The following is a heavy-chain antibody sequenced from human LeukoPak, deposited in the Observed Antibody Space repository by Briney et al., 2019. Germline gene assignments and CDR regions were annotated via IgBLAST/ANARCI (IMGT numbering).Heavy chain of an antibody. CDR2: IYYSGST. V-gene: IGHV4-59*01. J-gene: IGHJ5*02. D-gene: IGHD3-9*01. CDR1: GGSISSYY. CDR3: ARDGFRRNYDILTGFHGWFDP. Sequence: SETLSLTCTVSGGSISSYYWSWIRQPPGKGLEWIGYIYYSGSTNYNPSLKSRVTISVDTSKNQFSQKLSSVTAADTAVYYCARDGFRRNYDILTGFHGWFDPWGQGTLVTVSS.